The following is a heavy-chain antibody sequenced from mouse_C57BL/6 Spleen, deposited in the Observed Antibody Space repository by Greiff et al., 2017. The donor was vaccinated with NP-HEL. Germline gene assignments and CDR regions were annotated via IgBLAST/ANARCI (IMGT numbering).Heavy chain of an antibody. CDR2: INPNNGGT. J-gene: IGHJ4*01. Sequence: VQLKESGPELVKPGASVKMSCKASGYTFTDYNMHWVKQSHGKSLEWIGYINPNNGGTSYNQKFKGKGTLTVNMSSSTAYMELRSLTSEDSAVYDCARGPYYATDYWGQGTSVTGSS. CDR3: ARGPYYATDY. V-gene: IGHV1-22*01. CDR1: GYTFTDYN.